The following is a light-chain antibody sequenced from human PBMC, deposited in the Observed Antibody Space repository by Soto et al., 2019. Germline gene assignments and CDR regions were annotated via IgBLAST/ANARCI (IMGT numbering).Light chain of an antibody. V-gene: IGKV3-15*01. CDR2: GAS. J-gene: IGKJ2*01. Sequence: EIVMTQSPATLSVSPRERVTLSCRASQSVSSDLAWYQYKPGQAPRLLIYGASTRATGTPARFSGSGSGTEFSLSISSLQSEDFAVYYCLQYNDWPPKQYTFGQGTKLEIK. CDR1: QSVSSD. CDR3: LQYNDWPPKQYT.